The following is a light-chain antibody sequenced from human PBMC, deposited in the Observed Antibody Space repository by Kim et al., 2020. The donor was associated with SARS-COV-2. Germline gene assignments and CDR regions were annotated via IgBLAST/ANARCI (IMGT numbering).Light chain of an antibody. V-gene: IGKV2-30*02. J-gene: IGKJ2*02. Sequence: DIVMTQSPLSLPVTLGQPASISCRSSQSLVHSDGNTYLNWLQQRPGQPPRRLIYKVSNRDSGVPDRFSGSGSGTDFTLKISRVEAEDVGVYYCMQGTHWRTFGQGTKLEIK. CDR1: QSLVHSDGNTY. CDR3: MQGTHWRT. CDR2: KVS.